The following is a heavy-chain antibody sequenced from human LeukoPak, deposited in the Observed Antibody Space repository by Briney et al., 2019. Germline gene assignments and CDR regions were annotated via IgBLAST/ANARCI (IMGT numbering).Heavy chain of an antibody. J-gene: IGHJ3*02. V-gene: IGHV4-61*02. CDR2: IYTSGST. CDR1: GGSISSGSYY. Sequence: PSETLSLTCTVSGGSISSGSYYWSWIRQPAGKGLEWIGRIYTSGSTNYNPSLKSRVTISVDTSKNQFSLKLSSVTAADTAVYYCAREPRYCSSTSCYDDAFDIWGQGTMVTVSS. CDR3: AREPRYCSSTSCYDDAFDI. D-gene: IGHD2-2*01.